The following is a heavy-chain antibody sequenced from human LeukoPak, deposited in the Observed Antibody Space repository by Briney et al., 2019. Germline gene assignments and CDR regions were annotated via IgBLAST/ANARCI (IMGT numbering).Heavy chain of an antibody. Sequence: ASVKVSCKASGYTFTGYYMHWVRQATGQGLEWMGWMNPNSGNTGYAQKFQGRVTMTRNTSISTAYMELSSLRSEDTAVYYCARAHYYGSGSYYDGFDPWGQGTLVTVSS. CDR2: MNPNSGNT. J-gene: IGHJ5*02. D-gene: IGHD3-10*01. V-gene: IGHV1-8*02. CDR3: ARAHYYGSGSYYDGFDP. CDR1: GYTFTGYY.